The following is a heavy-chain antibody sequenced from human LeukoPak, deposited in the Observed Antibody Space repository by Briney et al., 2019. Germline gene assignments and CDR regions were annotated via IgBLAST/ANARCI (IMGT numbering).Heavy chain of an antibody. CDR2: INHSGST. CDR1: GGSFSGYY. Sequence: SETLSLTCAVYGGSFSGYYWSWVRQPPGKGLEWIGEINHSGSTNYNPSLKSRVTISVDTSKNQFSLKLSSVTAADTAVYYCARGRSSSRYYYYGMDVWGQGTTVTVSS. V-gene: IGHV4-34*01. J-gene: IGHJ6*02. CDR3: ARGRSSSRYYYYGMDV. D-gene: IGHD6-6*01.